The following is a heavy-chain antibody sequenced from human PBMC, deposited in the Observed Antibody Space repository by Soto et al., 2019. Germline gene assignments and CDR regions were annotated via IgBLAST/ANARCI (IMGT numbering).Heavy chain of an antibody. V-gene: IGHV4-4*02. D-gene: IGHD3-22*01. CDR3: ARDGGYYDSSGYRRNAFDI. CDR2: IYHSGST. Sequence: SETLSLTCAVSGGSISSSNWWSWVRQPPGKGLERIGEIYHSGSTNYNPSLKSRVTISVDKSKNQFSLKLSSVTAADTAVYYCARDGGYYDSSGYRRNAFDIWGQGTMVT. J-gene: IGHJ3*02. CDR1: GGSISSSNW.